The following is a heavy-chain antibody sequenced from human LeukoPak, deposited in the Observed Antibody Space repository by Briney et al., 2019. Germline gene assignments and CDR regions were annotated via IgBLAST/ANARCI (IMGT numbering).Heavy chain of an antibody. CDR1: GGTFSSYA. J-gene: IGHJ4*02. V-gene: IGHV1-69*06. Sequence: ASVKVSCKASGGTFSSYAISWVRQAPRQGLEWMGRIIPIFGTANYAQKFQGRVTITADKSTSTAYMELSSLRSEDTAVYYCARDWYYYDSSGYYPGYWYFDYWGRGTLVTVSS. D-gene: IGHD3-22*01. CDR2: IIPIFGTA. CDR3: ARDWYYYDSSGYYPGYWYFDY.